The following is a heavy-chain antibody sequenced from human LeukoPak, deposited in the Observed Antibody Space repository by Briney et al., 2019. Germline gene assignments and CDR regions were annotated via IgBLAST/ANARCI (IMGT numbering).Heavy chain of an antibody. CDR1: GFTFSSYA. V-gene: IGHV3-23*01. CDR2: ISGSADNS. CDR3: AKVAGIVGATTGLDY. Sequence: GGSLRLSCAASGFTFSSYAMSWVRQAPGKGLEWVSAISGSADNSYYADSVKGRLTISRDNSKNTLYLQMNSLRAEDTAVYYCAKVAGIVGATTGLDYWGQGTLVTVSS. D-gene: IGHD1-26*01. J-gene: IGHJ4*02.